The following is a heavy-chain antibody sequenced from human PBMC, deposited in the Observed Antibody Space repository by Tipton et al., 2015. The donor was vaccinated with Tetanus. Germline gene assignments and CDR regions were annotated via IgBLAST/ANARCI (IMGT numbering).Heavy chain of an antibody. CDR1: GFTFSSYG. Sequence: SLRLSCAASGFTFSSYGMHWVRQAPGKGLEWVAVISYDGSNKYYADSVKGRFTISRDNSKNTLYLQMNSLRAEDTAVYYCAKGWGRRPWLVPDYWGQGTLVTVSS. J-gene: IGHJ4*02. V-gene: IGHV3-30*18. CDR2: ISYDGSNK. CDR3: AKGWGRRPWLVPDY. D-gene: IGHD6-19*01.